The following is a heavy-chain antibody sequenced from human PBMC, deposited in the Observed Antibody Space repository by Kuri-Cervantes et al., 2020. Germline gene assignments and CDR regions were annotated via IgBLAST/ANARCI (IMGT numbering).Heavy chain of an antibody. CDR1: GGSISSSNW. V-gene: IGHV4-4*02. D-gene: IGHD6-19*01. CDR2: IYHSGST. J-gene: IGHJ3*02. CDR3: ARARWLVQDAFDI. Sequence: SETLSLTCAVSGGSISSSNWWSWVRQPPGKGLEWIGEIYHSGSTNYNPSLKSRVTISVDTSKNQFSLKLSSVTAADTAVYYCARARWLVQDAFDIWGQGTMVTVSS.